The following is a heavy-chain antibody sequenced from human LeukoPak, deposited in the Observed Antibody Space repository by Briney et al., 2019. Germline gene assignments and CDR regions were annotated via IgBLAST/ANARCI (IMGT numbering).Heavy chain of an antibody. V-gene: IGHV1-69*13. J-gene: IGHJ6*02. CDR3: ASPNYDFWSGYPAYYYGMDA. CDR1: GGTFSSYA. D-gene: IGHD3-3*01. Sequence: SVKVSCKASGGTFSSYAISWVRQAPGQGLEWMGGIIPIFGTANYAQKFQGRVTITADESTSTAYMELSSLRSEDTAVYYCASPNYDFWSGYPAYYYGMDAWGQGTTVTVSS. CDR2: IIPIFGTA.